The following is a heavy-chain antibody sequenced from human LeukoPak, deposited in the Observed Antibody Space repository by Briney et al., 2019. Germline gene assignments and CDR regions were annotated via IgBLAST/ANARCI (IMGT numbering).Heavy chain of an antibody. CDR2: IYYSGST. V-gene: IGHV4-39*01. CDR3: ARHSQYSSPGAYMDV. J-gene: IGHJ6*03. CDR1: GGSISSGGYY. Sequence: SETLSLTCTVSGGSISSGGYYWGWIRQPPGKRLEWIGSIYYSGSTYYNPSLKSRVTISVDTSKNQFSLKMSSVTAADTAVYYCARHSQYSSPGAYMDVWGKGTTVTVSS. D-gene: IGHD6-6*01.